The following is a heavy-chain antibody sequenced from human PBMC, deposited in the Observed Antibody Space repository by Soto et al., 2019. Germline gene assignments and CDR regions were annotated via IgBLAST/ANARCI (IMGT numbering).Heavy chain of an antibody. CDR2: IRYDGSNI. D-gene: IGHD3-22*01. Sequence: GGSLRLSCAASGFSFSTYGMNWVRQAPGKGLEWVAVIRYDGSNIYYADSVMGRFTISRDNSKNTLYLQMNSLRAEDTAVYYCARAGHDSSGYYYGGLDYWGPGTLVTVSS. CDR1: GFSFSTYG. V-gene: IGHV3-33*01. J-gene: IGHJ4*02. CDR3: ARAGHDSSGYYYGGLDY.